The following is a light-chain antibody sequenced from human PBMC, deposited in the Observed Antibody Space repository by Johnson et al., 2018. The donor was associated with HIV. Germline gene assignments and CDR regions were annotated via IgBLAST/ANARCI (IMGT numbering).Light chain of an antibody. J-gene: IGLJ1*01. CDR3: GTWDSSLSVYV. Sequence: QSVLTQQPSMSAAPGQRVAISCSGSSSNIENNYVSWYQQFPGTAPKLLIYDNNKRPSGIPDRFSGSKSGTSATLGITGLQTGDEVDYYCGTWDSSLSVYVFGTGTKVTVL. V-gene: IGLV1-51*01. CDR1: SSNIENNY. CDR2: DNN.